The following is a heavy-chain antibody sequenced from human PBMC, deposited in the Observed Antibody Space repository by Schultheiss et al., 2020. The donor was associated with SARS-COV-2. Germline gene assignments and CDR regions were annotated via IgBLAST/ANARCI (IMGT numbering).Heavy chain of an antibody. Sequence: GGSLRLSCAASGFTFSSYAMHWVRQAPGKGLEYVSAISSNGGSTYYADSVKGRFTISRDNSKNTLYLQMGSLRAEDMAVYYCAREAYSGSYSGWFDPWGQGTLVTVSS. CDR2: ISSNGGST. V-gene: IGHV3-64*02. J-gene: IGHJ5*02. D-gene: IGHD1-26*01. CDR1: GFTFSSYA. CDR3: AREAYSGSYSGWFDP.